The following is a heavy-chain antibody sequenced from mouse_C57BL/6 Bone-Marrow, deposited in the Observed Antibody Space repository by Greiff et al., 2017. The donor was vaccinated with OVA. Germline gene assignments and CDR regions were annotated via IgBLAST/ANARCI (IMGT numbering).Heavy chain of an antibody. Sequence: VQLQQSGTELVKPGASVKLSCKASGYTFSSYWMHWVKQRPGQGLEWIGNINPSDGGTNYNEKFKSKATLTVDKSSSTAYMQLSSLTSEDSAVYYCARDCNYDDAMDYWGQGTAVTVSA. CDR1: GYTFSSYW. J-gene: IGHJ4*01. D-gene: IGHD2-1*01. CDR2: INPSDGGT. CDR3: ARDCNYDDAMDY. V-gene: IGHV1-53*01.